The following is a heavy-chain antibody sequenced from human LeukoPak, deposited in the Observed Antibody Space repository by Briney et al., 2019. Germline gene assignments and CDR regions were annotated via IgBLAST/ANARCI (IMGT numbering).Heavy chain of an antibody. CDR1: GYTFTSYY. CDR2: INPSGGST. D-gene: IGHD3-22*01. Sequence: ASVKVSCKASGYTFTSYYMHWVRQAPGQGLEWMGIINPSGGSTSYAQMFQGRVTMTRDTSTSTVYMELSSLRPEDTAVYYCARDSRETYYYDSRWGADAFDIWGQGTMVTVSS. J-gene: IGHJ3*02. CDR3: ARDSRETYYYDSRWGADAFDI. V-gene: IGHV1-46*01.